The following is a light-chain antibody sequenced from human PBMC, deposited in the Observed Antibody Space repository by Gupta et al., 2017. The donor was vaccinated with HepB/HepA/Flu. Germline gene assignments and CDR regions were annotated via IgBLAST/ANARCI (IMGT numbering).Light chain of an antibody. V-gene: IGLV2-14*03. Sequence: QSALTQPAPVSGSPGHSITISCTGTSSDVGGYNYVSWYQHHPGKAPKLMIYDVSNRPSGFSNRFSGSKSGNTASLTISGLQAEDEADYYCSSYTSSSTYVIFGGGTKLTVL. CDR3: SSYTSSSTYVI. CDR1: SSDVGGYNY. CDR2: DVS. J-gene: IGLJ2*01.